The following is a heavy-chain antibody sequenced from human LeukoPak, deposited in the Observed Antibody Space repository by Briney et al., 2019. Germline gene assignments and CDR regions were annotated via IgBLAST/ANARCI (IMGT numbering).Heavy chain of an antibody. J-gene: IGHJ3*02. V-gene: IGHV4-59*12. D-gene: IGHD3-3*01. Sequence: SETLSLTCTVSGGSISSYYWSWIRQPPGKGLEWIGYIYYSGSTYYNPSLKSRVTISVDTSKNQFSLKLSSVTAADTAVYYCARDYIRFLEGKNAFDIWGQGTMVTVSS. CDR1: GGSISSYY. CDR3: ARDYIRFLEGKNAFDI. CDR2: IYYSGST.